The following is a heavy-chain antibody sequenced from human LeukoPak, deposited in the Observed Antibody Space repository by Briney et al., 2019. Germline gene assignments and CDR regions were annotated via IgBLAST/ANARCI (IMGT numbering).Heavy chain of an antibody. CDR2: ISGSGGNT. Sequence: GGSLRLSCAASGFTFSSYAMSWVRQPPGKGLNRVSSISGSGGNTFYADSVKGRFTISRDNSKNTLYLQMNSLRAEDTAVYYCARDWPSEWQHLPDYDAVDIWGQGTMVTVSS. CDR1: GFTFSSYA. CDR3: ARDWPSEWQHLPDYDAVDI. V-gene: IGHV3-23*01. J-gene: IGHJ3*02. D-gene: IGHD6-13*01.